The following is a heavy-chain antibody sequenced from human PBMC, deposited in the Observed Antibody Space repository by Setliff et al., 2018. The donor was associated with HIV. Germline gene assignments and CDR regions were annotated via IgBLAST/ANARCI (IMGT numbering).Heavy chain of an antibody. D-gene: IGHD5-12*01. CDR1: GFTFDDYS. J-gene: IGHJ4*02. CDR3: AKDTYSKVVATSLGY. CDR2: ISWDGGST. Sequence: GGSLRLSCAASGFTFDDYSMNWVRQPPGKGLECVSLISWDGGSTYYADSVKGRFTISRDDSKNSLYLQINSLRPEDTAFYYCAKDTYSKVVATSLGYWGQGTLVTVSS. V-gene: IGHV3-43*01.